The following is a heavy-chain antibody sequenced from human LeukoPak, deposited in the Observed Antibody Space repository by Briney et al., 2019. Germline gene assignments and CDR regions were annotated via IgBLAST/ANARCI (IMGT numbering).Heavy chain of an antibody. D-gene: IGHD6-19*01. CDR3: AKDLGGGSGCYDL. J-gene: IGHJ2*01. CDR2: ISYDGSNK. V-gene: IGHV3-30*18. CDR1: EFTFSSYG. Sequence: GRSLRLSCAASEFTFSSYGMHWVRQAPGKGLEWVAIISYDGSNKYYADSVQGRFTISRDNSKNTLYLQMNSLRAEDTAVYYCAKDLGGGSGCYDLWGRGTLVTVSS.